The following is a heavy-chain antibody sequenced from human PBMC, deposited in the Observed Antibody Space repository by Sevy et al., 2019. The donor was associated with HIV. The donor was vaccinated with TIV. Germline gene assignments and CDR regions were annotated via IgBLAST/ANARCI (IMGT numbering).Heavy chain of an antibody. Sequence: GGSLRLSCTASGFTFCGYTMSWVRQAPGKGLEWVAFIRGKPYGGTTEYAASVKGRFTISRDDSKSIAYLQMNSLNTEDTAVYYCTRVEGAADWGMDVWGQGTTVTVSS. J-gene: IGHJ6*02. D-gene: IGHD1-26*01. CDR1: GFTFCGYT. V-gene: IGHV3-49*04. CDR3: TRVEGAADWGMDV. CDR2: IRGKPYGGTT.